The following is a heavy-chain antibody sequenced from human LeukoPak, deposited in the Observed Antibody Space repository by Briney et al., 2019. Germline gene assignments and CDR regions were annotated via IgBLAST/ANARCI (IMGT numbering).Heavy chain of an antibody. Sequence: GGSLRLSCAASGFTFSSYSMNWVRQAPGKGLEWVSSISSSSSYIYYADSVKGRFTISRDDAKNSLYLQMNSLRAEDTAVYYCARVGRLSGSYSTDYWGQGTLVTVSS. V-gene: IGHV3-21*01. CDR3: ARVGRLSGSYSTDY. CDR2: ISSSSSYI. D-gene: IGHD1-26*01. CDR1: GFTFSSYS. J-gene: IGHJ4*02.